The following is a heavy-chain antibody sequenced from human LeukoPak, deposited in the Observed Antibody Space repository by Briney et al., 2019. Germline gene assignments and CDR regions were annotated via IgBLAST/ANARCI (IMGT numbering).Heavy chain of an antibody. CDR1: GFTFRSYA. D-gene: IGHD5-12*01. CDR3: TRVRGYDFDF. Sequence: GGSLRLSCAASGFTFRSYAMNWVRQAPGKGLEWVSVISGSGGTTYYADSVKGRFTISRDSSKNTLYLQMNSLRAEDTAVYYCTRVRGYDFDFWGQGTLVTVSS. CDR2: ISGSGGTT. J-gene: IGHJ4*02. V-gene: IGHV3-23*01.